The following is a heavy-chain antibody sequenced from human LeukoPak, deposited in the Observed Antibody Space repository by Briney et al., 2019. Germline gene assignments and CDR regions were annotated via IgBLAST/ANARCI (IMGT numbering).Heavy chain of an antibody. CDR3: ARSTVGDAFDI. V-gene: IGHV1-46*01. D-gene: IGHD4-23*01. J-gene: IGHJ3*02. Sequence: ASVTVSCKAFRYTFTSNYMHWVRQAPGQGPEWMGVISPSGGSTTYAQKFQGRVTLTRDMSTSTDYLELSSLRSEDTAVYYCARSTVGDAFDIWGQGTMVTVSS. CDR2: ISPSGGST. CDR1: RYTFTSNY.